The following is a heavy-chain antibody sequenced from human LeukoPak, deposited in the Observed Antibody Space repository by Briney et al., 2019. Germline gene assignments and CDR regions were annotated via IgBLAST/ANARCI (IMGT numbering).Heavy chain of an antibody. J-gene: IGHJ4*02. CDR2: INPNSGGT. CDR1: GYTFTGYY. Sequence: ASVKVSCKASGYTFTGYYMHWVRQAPGQGLEWMGWINPNSGGTNYAQKFQGRVTMTRDTSISTAYMELSRLRSGDTAVYYCASLVGNYGYFDYWGQGTLVTVSS. CDR3: ASLVGNYGYFDY. V-gene: IGHV1-2*02. D-gene: IGHD3-16*01.